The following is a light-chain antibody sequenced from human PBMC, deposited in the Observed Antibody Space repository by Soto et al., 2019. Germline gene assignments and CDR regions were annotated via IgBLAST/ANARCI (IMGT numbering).Light chain of an antibody. CDR2: DGY. J-gene: IGKJ2*01. Sequence: DIQMTQSPSTLSAFVGDRVTITCRASQTINSKLAWYQKKPGQAPKLLIFDGYNLESGVPSRFSGSGSGTEFTLSIGSLQPDEFATYCCQQYDTSFRNTFGQGTKLDIK. CDR1: QTINSK. V-gene: IGKV1-5*01. CDR3: QQYDTSFRNT.